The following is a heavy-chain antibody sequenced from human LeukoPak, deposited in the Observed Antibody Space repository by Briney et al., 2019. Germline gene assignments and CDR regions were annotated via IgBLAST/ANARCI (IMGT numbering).Heavy chain of an antibody. CDR3: AKDGGSGSYMDYYYMDV. Sequence: PGGSLRLSCVASGFTFSSNGMHWVRQAPGKGLEWVTFIQYDGSKKYYADSVKGRFTISRDNAKNSLYLQMNSLRAEDTALYYCAKDGGSGSYMDYYYMDVWGKGTTVTISS. CDR2: IQYDGSKK. CDR1: GFTFSSNG. D-gene: IGHD3-10*01. J-gene: IGHJ6*03. V-gene: IGHV3-30*02.